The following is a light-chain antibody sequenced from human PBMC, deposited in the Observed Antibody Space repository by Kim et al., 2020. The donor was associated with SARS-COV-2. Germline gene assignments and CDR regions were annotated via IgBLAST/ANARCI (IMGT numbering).Light chain of an antibody. Sequence: VSVAPGKTARITCGGNNIGSKSVHWYQQKPGQAPVLVIYYDSDRPSGIPERFSGSNSGNTAILTISRVEAGDEADYYCQVWDSSSDHPVFGGGTQLTVL. CDR2: YDS. CDR3: QVWDSSSDHPV. V-gene: IGLV3-21*04. J-gene: IGLJ3*02. CDR1: NIGSKS.